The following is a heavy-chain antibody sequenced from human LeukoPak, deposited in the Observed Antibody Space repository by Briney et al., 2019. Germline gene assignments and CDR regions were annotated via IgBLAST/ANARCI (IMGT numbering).Heavy chain of an antibody. J-gene: IGHJ4*02. CDR2: ISWDGDNT. V-gene: IGHV3-43D*03. D-gene: IGHD1-26*01. CDR3: VKDKVGAGATFVD. Sequence: AGGSLRLSCAASGFTFDDYAMHWVRQAPGKGLEWVSLISWDGDNTFYGDSVKGRFTISRDNNKNSLYLQMNSLSAEDTALYYCVKDKVGAGATFVDWGQGTLVTVSS. CDR1: GFTFDDYA.